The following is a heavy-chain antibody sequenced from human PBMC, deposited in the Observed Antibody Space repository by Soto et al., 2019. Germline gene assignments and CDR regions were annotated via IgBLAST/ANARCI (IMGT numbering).Heavy chain of an antibody. V-gene: IGHV3-23*01. J-gene: IGHJ6*02. Sequence: GGSLRLSCAASGFTFSSYAMSWVRQAPGKGLEWVSAISGSGGSTYYADSVKGRFTISRDNSKNTLYLQMNSLRAEDTAVYYCAKDVTGTTLYYYGMDVWGQGTTVTVSS. CDR1: GFTFSSYA. CDR2: ISGSGGST. D-gene: IGHD1-7*01. CDR3: AKDVTGTTLYYYGMDV.